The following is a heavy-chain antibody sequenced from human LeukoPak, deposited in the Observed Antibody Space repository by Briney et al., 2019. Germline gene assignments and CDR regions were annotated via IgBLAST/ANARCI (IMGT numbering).Heavy chain of an antibody. V-gene: IGHV3-30*02. CDR3: AKDGASGWFGEGYFDY. D-gene: IGHD3-10*01. CDR2: IRYDGSNK. CDR1: GFSFSDHW. J-gene: IGHJ4*02. Sequence: GGSLRLSCEASGFSFSDHWMSWLRQAPGKGLEWVAFIRYDGSNKYYADSVKGRFTISRDNSKNTLYLQMNSLRAEDTAVYYCAKDGASGWFGEGYFDYWGQGTLVTVSS.